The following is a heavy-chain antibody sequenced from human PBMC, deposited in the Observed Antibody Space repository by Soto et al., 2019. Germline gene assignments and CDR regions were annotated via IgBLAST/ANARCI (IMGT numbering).Heavy chain of an antibody. CDR3: ARGGGVGVAGSAAFDM. V-gene: IGHV1-2*02. J-gene: IGHJ3*02. D-gene: IGHD3-3*01. Sequence: QLHLVQSGAVVKKPGASVTFSCSASGYPVTAYYMHWVRQAPGRGLEWMGGINPATGAAKYTQTFQGRVTMTRDTSTSTVFMELGGLTSEDTAVFYWARGGGVGVAGSAAFDMWGQGTLVTVSS. CDR2: INPATGAA. CDR1: GYPVTAYY.